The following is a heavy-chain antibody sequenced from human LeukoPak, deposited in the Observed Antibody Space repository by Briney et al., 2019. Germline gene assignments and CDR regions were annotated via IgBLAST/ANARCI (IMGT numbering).Heavy chain of an antibody. D-gene: IGHD6-19*01. V-gene: IGHV3-53*01. Sequence: AGGSLRLSCSVSGLTFSSYWMHWVRQAPGKGLEWVSVIYSGGSTFYADSVKGRFTISRDNSKNTLFLQMNSLRAEDTAVYYCARDLSIAVTGTGGVEYWGQGTLVTVSS. CDR1: GLTFSSYW. J-gene: IGHJ4*02. CDR2: IYSGGST. CDR3: ARDLSIAVTGTGGVEY.